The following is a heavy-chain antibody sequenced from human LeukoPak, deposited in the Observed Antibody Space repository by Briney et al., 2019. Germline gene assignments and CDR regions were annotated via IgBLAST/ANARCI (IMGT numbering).Heavy chain of an antibody. V-gene: IGHV3-64D*06. D-gene: IGHD3-10*01. CDR1: GLTVTGDY. J-gene: IGHJ4*02. CDR2: LNSDVGGT. Sequence: TRGCLRLSCAASGLTVTGDYMTWVPQAPRKGLEYVSGLNSDVGGTIYAASVKGRFIISRDNSKNTLSLQMSSLRVDDTAVYYCVKKAHYATGPYYFDYWGQGTLVTVSS. CDR3: VKKAHYATGPYYFDY.